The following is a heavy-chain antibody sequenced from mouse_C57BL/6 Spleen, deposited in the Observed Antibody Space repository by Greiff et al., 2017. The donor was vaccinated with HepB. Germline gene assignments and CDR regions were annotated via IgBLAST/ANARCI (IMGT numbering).Heavy chain of an antibody. CDR2: IYPRDGDT. CDR3: ANVGYFDY. J-gene: IGHJ2*01. CDR1: GYAFSSYR. Sequence: QVHVKQSGAELVKPGASVKISCKASGYAFSSYRMNWVKQRPGKGLEWIGQIYPRDGDTNYNGKFKGKATLTADKSSSTAYMQLSSLTSEDSAVYFCANVGYFDYWGQGTTLTVSS. V-gene: IGHV1-80*01.